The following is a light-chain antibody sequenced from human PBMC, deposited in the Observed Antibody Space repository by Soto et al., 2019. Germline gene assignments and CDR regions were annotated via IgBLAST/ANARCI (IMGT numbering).Light chain of an antibody. Sequence: QSALTQPASVSGSPGHSITISCTGTSSDVGRYNHVSWYQHHPGKAPKLLISEVSKRPSGVSNRFSGSKSDYTASLTISGLQAEDEADYYCNSHTSGDFRVFGTGTKLTVL. CDR2: EVS. V-gene: IGLV2-14*01. J-gene: IGLJ1*01. CDR3: NSHTSGDFRV. CDR1: SSDVGRYNH.